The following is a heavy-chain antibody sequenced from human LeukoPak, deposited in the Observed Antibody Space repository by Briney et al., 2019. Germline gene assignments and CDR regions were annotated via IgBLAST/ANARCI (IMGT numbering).Heavy chain of an antibody. Sequence: GGSLRLSCAASGFTFSSYAMSWVRQAPGKGLEWVSAISGSGGSTYYADSVKGRFTISRDNSKNTLYLQMNSLRAEDTAVYYCAKDSRYYYDSSGYSDPGTFDYWGQGTLVTVSS. J-gene: IGHJ4*02. D-gene: IGHD3-22*01. CDR3: AKDSRYYYDSSGYSDPGTFDY. CDR2: ISGSGGST. CDR1: GFTFSSYA. V-gene: IGHV3-23*01.